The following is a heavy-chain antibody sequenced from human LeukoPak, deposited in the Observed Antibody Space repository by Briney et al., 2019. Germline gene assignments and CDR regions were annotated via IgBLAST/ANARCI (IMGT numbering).Heavy chain of an antibody. CDR3: AGLAVAGSYWYFDL. V-gene: IGHV4-34*01. Sequence: SETLSLTCAVYGGSFSGYYWSWIRQALGKGLEWIGEINHSGSTNYHPSLKSRVTISLDTSKNQFSLKLSSVTAADTAVDYCAGLAVAGSYWYFDLWGRGTPVSVSS. D-gene: IGHD6-19*01. CDR2: INHSGST. CDR1: GGSFSGYY. J-gene: IGHJ2*01.